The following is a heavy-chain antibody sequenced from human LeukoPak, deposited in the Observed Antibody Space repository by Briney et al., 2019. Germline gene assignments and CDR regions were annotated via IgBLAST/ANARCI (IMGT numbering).Heavy chain of an antibody. CDR2: IYYSGST. J-gene: IGHJ4*02. D-gene: IGHD3-10*01. Sequence: SETMSLTCTVSGGSISSYYWSWIRQPPGKGLEWIGYIYYSGSTNYNPSLKSRVTISVDTSKNQFSLKLSSVTAADTAVYYCARLSRRYYGSGSNPDYWGQGTLVTVSS. CDR1: GGSISSYY. V-gene: IGHV4-59*08. CDR3: ARLSRRYYGSGSNPDY.